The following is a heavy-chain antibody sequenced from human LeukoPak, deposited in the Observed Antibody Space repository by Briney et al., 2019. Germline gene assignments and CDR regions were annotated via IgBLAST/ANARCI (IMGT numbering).Heavy chain of an antibody. CDR3: ARGGYSYGRGADY. CDR1: GFSFSIYS. J-gene: IGHJ4*02. CDR2: ISHTGSTV. Sequence: PGGSLRLSCAASGFSFSIYSLNWVRQAPGKGLEWVSYISHTGSTVSYADSVKGRFTISGDNAKNSLYLQMNSLRAEDTALYHCARGGYSYGRGADYWGQGTLVTVSS. D-gene: IGHD5-18*01. V-gene: IGHV3-48*04.